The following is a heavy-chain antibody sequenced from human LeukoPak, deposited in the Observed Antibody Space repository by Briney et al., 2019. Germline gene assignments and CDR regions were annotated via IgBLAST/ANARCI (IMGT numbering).Heavy chain of an antibody. CDR1: GGSFSGYY. Sequence: SETLSLTCAVYGGSFSGYYWSWIRQPPGKGLEWIGEINHSGSTYYNPSLKSRVTISVDTSKNQFSLKVNSVTAADTAVYYCARVVPAALSGGFDYWGQGTLVTVSS. D-gene: IGHD2-2*01. J-gene: IGHJ4*02. V-gene: IGHV4-34*01. CDR2: INHSGST. CDR3: ARVVPAALSGGFDY.